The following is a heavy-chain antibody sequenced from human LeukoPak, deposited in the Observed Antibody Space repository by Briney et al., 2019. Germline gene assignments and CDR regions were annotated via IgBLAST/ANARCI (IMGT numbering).Heavy chain of an antibody. J-gene: IGHJ4*02. CDR1: GFTFSSYE. CDR2: IRQDGSDK. CDR3: ARDYYDTSGQVYFDY. Sequence: GGSLRLSCAASGFTFSSYEMNWVRQAPGKGLEWVANIRQDGSDKYYVDSVKGRFTISRDNAKNSLYLQMNSLRAEDTAVYYCARDYYDTSGQVYFDYWGQGTLVTVSS. V-gene: IGHV3-7*05. D-gene: IGHD3-22*01.